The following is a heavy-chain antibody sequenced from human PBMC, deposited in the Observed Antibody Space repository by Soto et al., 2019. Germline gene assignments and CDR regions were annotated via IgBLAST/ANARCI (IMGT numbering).Heavy chain of an antibody. V-gene: IGHV3-7*01. CDR3: ARDLEDISGWRKYYFDY. CDR2: IKQDGSEK. J-gene: IGHJ4*02. Sequence: EVQLVESGGGLVQPGGSLRLSCAASGFTFSSYWMSWVRQAPGKGLEWVANIKQDGSEKYYVDSVKGRFTISRDNAKNSLYLQMNSLRAEDTAVYYCARDLEDISGWRKYYFDYWGQGTLVTVSS. D-gene: IGHD6-19*01. CDR1: GFTFSSYW.